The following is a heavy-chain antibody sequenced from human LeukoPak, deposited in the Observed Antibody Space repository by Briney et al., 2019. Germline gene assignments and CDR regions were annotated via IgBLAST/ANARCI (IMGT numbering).Heavy chain of an antibody. J-gene: IGHJ4*02. Sequence: PGGSLRLSCAASAFTFSDYSMSWIRQAPGKGLEWVSYISSSSSYRNYADSVKGRFTISRDNAKNSLYLQLNSLRAEDTAVYYCARRYCSSTRCFLDYWGQGTLVTVSS. D-gene: IGHD2-2*01. CDR3: ARRYCSSTRCFLDY. CDR1: AFTFSDYS. V-gene: IGHV3-11*06. CDR2: ISSSSSYR.